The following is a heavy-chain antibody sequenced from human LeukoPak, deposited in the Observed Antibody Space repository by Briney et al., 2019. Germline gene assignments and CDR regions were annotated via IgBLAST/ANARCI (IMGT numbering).Heavy chain of an antibody. V-gene: IGHV1-2*04. CDR3: ARAPGYSYGSSFDY. CDR2: INPNSGGT. J-gene: IGHJ4*02. D-gene: IGHD5-18*01. Sequence: ASVKVSCQASGYTFTGYYMHWVRQAPGQGPEWMGWINPNSGGTNYEQEFQGWVTMTRDTSISIANMALSRLRSDDTAVYYCARAPGYSYGSSFDYWGQGTLVTVSS. CDR1: GYTFTGYY.